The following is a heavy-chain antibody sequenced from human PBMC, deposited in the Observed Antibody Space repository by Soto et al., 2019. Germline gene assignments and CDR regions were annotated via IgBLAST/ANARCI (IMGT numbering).Heavy chain of an antibody. CDR1: GGTFSSYA. J-gene: IGHJ4*02. Sequence: QVQLVQSGAEVKKPGSSVKVSCKASGGTFSSYAISWVRQAPGQGLEWMGGIIPIFGTANYAQKFQGRVTITADESTSTAHMELSSLRSEDTAVYYCARGIDYYDSSPLSLDYWGQGTLVTVSS. V-gene: IGHV1-69*01. CDR3: ARGIDYYDSSPLSLDY. CDR2: IIPIFGTA. D-gene: IGHD3-22*01.